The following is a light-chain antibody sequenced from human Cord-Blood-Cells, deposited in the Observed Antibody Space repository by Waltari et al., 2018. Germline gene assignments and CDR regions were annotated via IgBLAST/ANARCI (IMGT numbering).Light chain of an antibody. V-gene: IGLV2-14*01. CDR1: SSDVGGYNY. J-gene: IGLJ2*01. Sequence: QSALTQPASVSGSPGQSITISCTGTSSDVGGYNYVSWYQQHPGKAPKLMIYEVSNRPSGVSNRFSGSKSGNTASLTISGLRAEDEADYYCSSYTSSSTLVGGGTKLTVL. CDR3: SSYTSSSTL. CDR2: EVS.